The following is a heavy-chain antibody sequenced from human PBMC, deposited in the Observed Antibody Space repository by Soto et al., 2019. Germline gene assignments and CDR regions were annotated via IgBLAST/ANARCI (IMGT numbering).Heavy chain of an antibody. CDR3: ARLIPSFDSRSWYRWFDP. D-gene: IGHD6-13*01. V-gene: IGHV4-39*01. Sequence: SETLSVTCTVSGGSISSSSYYWGWIRQPPGKGLEWIGSIYYSGSTYYNPSLKSRVTISVDTSKTQFSLKLSSVTAADTAVYYCARLIPSFDSRSWYRWFDPWGQGTLVTV. J-gene: IGHJ5*02. CDR2: IYYSGST. CDR1: GGSISSSSYY.